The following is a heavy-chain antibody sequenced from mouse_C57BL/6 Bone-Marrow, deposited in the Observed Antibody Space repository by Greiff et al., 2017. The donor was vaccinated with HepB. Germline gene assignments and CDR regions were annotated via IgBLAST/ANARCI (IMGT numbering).Heavy chain of an antibody. Sequence: VQLQQPGAELVKPGASVKLSCKASGYTFTSYWMQWVKQRPGQGLEWIGEIDPSDSYTNYNQKFKGKATLTVDTSSSTAYMQLSSLTSEDSAVYYCARDTTAAGGFAYWGQGTLVTVSA. CDR2: IDPSDSYT. D-gene: IGHD1-2*01. J-gene: IGHJ3*01. CDR1: GYTFTSYW. CDR3: ARDTTAAGGFAY. V-gene: IGHV1-50*01.